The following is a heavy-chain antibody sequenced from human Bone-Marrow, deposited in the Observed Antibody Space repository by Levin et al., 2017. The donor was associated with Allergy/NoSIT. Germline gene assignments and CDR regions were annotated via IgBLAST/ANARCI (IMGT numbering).Heavy chain of an antibody. V-gene: IGHV1-18*01. CDR1: GYTFTSYG. D-gene: IGHD2-15*01. Sequence: GASVKVSCKASGYTFTSYGISWVRQAPGQGLEWMGWISAYNGNTNYAQKLQGRVTMTTDTSTSTAYMELRSLRSDDTAVYYCARDFPGYCSGGSCYRRGVDYWGQGTLVTVSS. CDR3: ARDFPGYCSGGSCYRRGVDY. J-gene: IGHJ4*02. CDR2: ISAYNGNT.